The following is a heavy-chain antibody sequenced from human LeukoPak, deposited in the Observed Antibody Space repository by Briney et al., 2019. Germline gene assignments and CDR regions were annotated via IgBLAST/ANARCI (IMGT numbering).Heavy chain of an antibody. J-gene: IGHJ3*02. D-gene: IGHD3-22*01. CDR3: ATAHREWWLLLKGAFDI. V-gene: IGHV1-24*01. CDR2: FDPEDGET. Sequence: ASVKVSCKVSGYTLTELSMHWVRQAPGKGLEWMGGFDPEDGETIYAQKFQGRVTMTEDTSTDTAYMELSSLRSEDTAVYYCATAHREWWLLLKGAFDIWGQGTMVTVSS. CDR1: GYTLTELS.